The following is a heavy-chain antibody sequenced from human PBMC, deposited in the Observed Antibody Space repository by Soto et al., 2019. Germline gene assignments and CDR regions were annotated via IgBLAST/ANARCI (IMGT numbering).Heavy chain of an antibody. CDR3: AKRIKVNWNYDAFHI. J-gene: IGHJ3*02. D-gene: IGHD1-7*01. V-gene: IGHV3-23*01. CDR1: GFTFTIYS. CDR2: ITASRGAT. Sequence: GGSLGLSCAASGFTFTIYSMSWVRQAPGKGLEWVSHITASRGATYYADSVKGRFTISRDSSRNTVYLQMNSLRVEDTALYYCAKRIKVNWNYDAFHIWGQGTMVPVSS.